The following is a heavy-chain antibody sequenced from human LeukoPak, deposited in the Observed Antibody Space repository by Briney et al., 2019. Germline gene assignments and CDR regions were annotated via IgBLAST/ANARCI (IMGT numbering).Heavy chain of an antibody. CDR2: ISSSGSTI. V-gene: IGHV3-48*03. D-gene: IGHD5-12*01. J-gene: IGHJ4*02. CDR1: GFTFSSYG. Sequence: GGSLRLSCAASGFTFSSYGMSWVRQAPGKGLEWVSYISSSGSTIYYADSVKGRFTISRDNAKNSLYLQMNSLRAEDTAVYYCARGGNSGYDLYYWGQGTLVTVSS. CDR3: ARGGNSGYDLYY.